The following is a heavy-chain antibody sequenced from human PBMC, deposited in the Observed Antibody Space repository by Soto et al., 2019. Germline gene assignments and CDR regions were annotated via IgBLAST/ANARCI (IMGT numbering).Heavy chain of an antibody. Sequence: ASETLSLTCTISGDSISSHNYHWGWIRQPPGKGLEWIGSFYQGGSTYFNPSLKSRVSMSLDTSKNQFSLKLSSVTAADTAVYYCARQVGATRYYYGVDVWGQGTTVTVSS. CDR2: FYQGGST. CDR1: GDSISSHNYH. V-gene: IGHV4-39*01. J-gene: IGHJ6*02. CDR3: ARQVGATRYYYGVDV. D-gene: IGHD1-26*01.